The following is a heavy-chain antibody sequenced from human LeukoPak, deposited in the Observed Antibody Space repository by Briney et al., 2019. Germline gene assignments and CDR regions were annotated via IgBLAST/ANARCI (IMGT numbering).Heavy chain of an antibody. Sequence: SGGSLRLSCAASGFTFSSYAMSWVRQAPGKGLEYVSAISSNGGSTYYANSVKGRFTISRDNSKNTLYLQMGSLRAEDMAVYYCARGGRQPSWYYYYMDVWGKGTTVTVSS. D-gene: IGHD6-13*01. CDR1: GFTFSSYA. CDR3: ARGGRQPSWYYYYMDV. V-gene: IGHV3-64*01. J-gene: IGHJ6*03. CDR2: ISSNGGST.